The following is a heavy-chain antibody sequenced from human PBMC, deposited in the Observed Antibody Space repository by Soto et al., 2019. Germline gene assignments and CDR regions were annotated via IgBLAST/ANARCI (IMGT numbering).Heavy chain of an antibody. CDR2: IKSKPNGGTT. Sequence: EVQLVESGGGLVKPGGSLRLSCAGSGFTFSNAWMNWVRQAPGKGLEWVGRIKSKPNGGTTDYAAPVKGRFTISRGASKNTVYLQVNSLRTEDTAVYSWATGGYYFDYWGQGTLVTVSS. CDR1: GFTFSNAW. CDR3: ATGGYYFDY. J-gene: IGHJ4*02. V-gene: IGHV3-15*07. D-gene: IGHD3-10*01.